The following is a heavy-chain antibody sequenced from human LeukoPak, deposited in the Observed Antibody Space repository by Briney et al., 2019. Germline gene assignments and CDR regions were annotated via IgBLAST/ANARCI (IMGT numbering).Heavy chain of an antibody. V-gene: IGHV4-39*01. CDR1: GGSISRTYYY. Sequence: SETLSLTCNVSGGSISRTYYYWGWIRQPPGKGLEWIGNIYNTGSAYYNPSLKSRVTISVDTSKNQFSLKLSSVTAADTAIYYCARGGTYGSGRNQHTTLDYWGQGTLVTVSS. D-gene: IGHD3-10*01. CDR3: ARGGTYGSGRNQHTTLDY. J-gene: IGHJ4*02. CDR2: IYNTGSA.